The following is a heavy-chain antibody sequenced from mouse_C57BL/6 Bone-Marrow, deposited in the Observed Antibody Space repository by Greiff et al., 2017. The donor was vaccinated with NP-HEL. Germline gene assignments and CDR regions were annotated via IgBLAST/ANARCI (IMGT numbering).Heavy chain of an antibody. CDR1: GFNIKDDY. V-gene: IGHV14-4*01. Sequence: EVQLQQSGAELVRPGASVKLSCTASGFNIKDDYMHWVKQRPEQGLEWIGWIDPENGDTEYASKFQGKATITADTSSNTAYLQLSSLTSEDTAVYYCRGDSFHYFDYWGQGTTLTVSS. J-gene: IGHJ2*01. CDR3: RGDSFHYFDY. CDR2: IDPENGDT.